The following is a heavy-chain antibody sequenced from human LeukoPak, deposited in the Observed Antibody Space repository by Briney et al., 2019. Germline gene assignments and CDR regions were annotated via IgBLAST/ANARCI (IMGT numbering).Heavy chain of an antibody. J-gene: IGHJ5*02. Sequence: GGSLRLSCAASGFTFSSYAMSWVRQAPGKGLEWVSVISGSGGSTYSADSVKGRFTISRDNSKNTLYLQMNTLTAEDTAVYYCAKLVPSDDFWSGYLGWFDPWGQGTLVTVSP. CDR3: AKLVPSDDFWSGYLGWFDP. D-gene: IGHD3-3*01. CDR1: GFTFSSYA. CDR2: ISGSGGST. V-gene: IGHV3-23*01.